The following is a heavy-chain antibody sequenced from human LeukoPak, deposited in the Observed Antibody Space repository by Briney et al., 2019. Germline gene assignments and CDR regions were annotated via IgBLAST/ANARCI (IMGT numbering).Heavy chain of an antibody. D-gene: IGHD6-19*01. CDR1: GGSFSGYY. CDR2: INHSGST. CDR3: ARPIGYSSGGFDL. Sequence: ETLSLTCAVYGGSFSGYYWSWIRQPPGKGLEWIGEINHSGSTNYNPSLKSRVTISVDTSKNQFSLKLSSVTAADTAVYYCARPIGYSSGGFDLWGRGTLVTVSS. J-gene: IGHJ2*01. V-gene: IGHV4-34*01.